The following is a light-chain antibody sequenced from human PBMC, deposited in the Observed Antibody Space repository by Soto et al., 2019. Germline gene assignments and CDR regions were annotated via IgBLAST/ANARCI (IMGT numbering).Light chain of an antibody. V-gene: IGLV1-40*01. CDR2: GNS. CDR3: QSYDSRLSAVV. J-gene: IGLJ2*01. CDR1: SSNIGSGYE. Sequence: QSALTQPPSVSGAPGQRVTISCTGSSSNIGSGYEVHWYQQLPGTAPKLLIYGNSNRPSGVPDRFSGSKSGTSASLAITGLQDEDEADYYCQSYDSRLSAVVFGGGTKLTVL.